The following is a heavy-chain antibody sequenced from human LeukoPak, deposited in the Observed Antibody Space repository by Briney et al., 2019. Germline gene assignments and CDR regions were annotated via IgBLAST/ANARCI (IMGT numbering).Heavy chain of an antibody. CDR3: ARDQPDYYDSSEEGALFDY. CDR1: GFTFSSYW. D-gene: IGHD3-22*01. J-gene: IGHJ4*02. Sequence: PGGSLRLSCAASGFTFSSYWMSWVRQAPGKGLEWVANIKQDGNERNYVDSVKGRFTISRDNAKNSLYLQMNSLRAEDTAVYYCARDQPDYYDSSEEGALFDYWGQGTLVTVSS. CDR2: IKQDGNER. V-gene: IGHV3-7*01.